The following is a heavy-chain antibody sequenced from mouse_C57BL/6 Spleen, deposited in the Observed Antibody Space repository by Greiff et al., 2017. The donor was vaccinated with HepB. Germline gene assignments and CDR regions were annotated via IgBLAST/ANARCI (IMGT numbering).Heavy chain of an antibody. CDR1: GFTFSSYG. CDR3: ARQDLYDYDPAWFAY. V-gene: IGHV5-6*01. J-gene: IGHJ3*01. Sequence: EVQGVESGGDLVKPGGSLKLSCAASGFTFSSYGMSWVRQTPDKRLEWVATISSGGSYTYYPDSVKGRFTISRDNAKNTLYLQMSSLKSEDTAMYYWARQDLYDYDPAWFAYWGQGTLVTVSA. CDR2: ISSGGSYT. D-gene: IGHD2-4*01.